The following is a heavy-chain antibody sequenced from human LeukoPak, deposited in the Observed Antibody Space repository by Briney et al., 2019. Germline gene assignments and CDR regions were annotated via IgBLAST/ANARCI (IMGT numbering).Heavy chain of an antibody. V-gene: IGHV4-61*02. CDR1: GGSISSGSYY. CDR3: ARAWLPFDY. J-gene: IGHJ4*02. Sequence: SETLSLTCTVSGGSISSGSYYWSWVRQPAGKGLEWIGRIYTCGSTNYNPSLKSRVTISLDTSKNQFSLKLSSVTAADTAVYYCARAWLPFDYWGQGTLVTVSS. D-gene: IGHD3-9*01. CDR2: IYTCGST.